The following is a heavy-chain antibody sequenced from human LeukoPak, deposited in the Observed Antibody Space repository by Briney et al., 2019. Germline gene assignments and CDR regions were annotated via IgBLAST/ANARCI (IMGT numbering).Heavy chain of an antibody. V-gene: IGHV3-9*01. Sequence: ALRLSCAASGFTFDDYAMHWVRQAPGKGLEWVSGISWNSGSIGYADSVKGRFTISRDNAKNSLYLQMNSLRAEDTAVYYCAKSIMITFGGVIVPIDYWGQGTLVTVSS. D-gene: IGHD3-16*02. CDR1: GFTFDDYA. CDR3: AKSIMITFGGVIVPIDY. CDR2: ISWNSGSI. J-gene: IGHJ4*02.